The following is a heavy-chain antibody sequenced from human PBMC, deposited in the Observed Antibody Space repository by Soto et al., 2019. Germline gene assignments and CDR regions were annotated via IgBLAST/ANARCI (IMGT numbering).Heavy chain of an antibody. CDR1: GYTFTSYA. D-gene: IGHD6-6*01. CDR3: AIRAGIAARPARDYYYYGMDV. J-gene: IGHJ6*02. V-gene: IGHV1-3*01. CDR2: INAGNGNT. Sequence: ASVTVSCKASGYTFTSYAMHWVRQAPGQRLEWMGWINAGNGNTKYSQKFQGRVTITRDTSASTAYMELSSLRSEDTAVYYCAIRAGIAARPARDYYYYGMDVWGQGTTVTVSS.